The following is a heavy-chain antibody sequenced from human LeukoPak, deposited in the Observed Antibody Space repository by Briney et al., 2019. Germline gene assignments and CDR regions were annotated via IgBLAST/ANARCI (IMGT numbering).Heavy chain of an antibody. Sequence: PSETLSLTCTVSGGSISSSSYYWGWIRQPPGKGLEWIGEINHSGSTNYNPSLKSRVTISVDTSKNQFSLKLSSVTAADTAVYYCARGRSRIAAAGLPDYWGQGTLVTVSS. V-gene: IGHV4-39*07. CDR1: GGSISSSSYY. J-gene: IGHJ4*02. D-gene: IGHD6-13*01. CDR3: ARGRSRIAAAGLPDY. CDR2: INHSGST.